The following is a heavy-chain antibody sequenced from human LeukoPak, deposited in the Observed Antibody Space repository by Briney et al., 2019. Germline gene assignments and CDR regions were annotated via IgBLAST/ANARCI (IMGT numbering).Heavy chain of an antibody. CDR3: ARDQGRIAARKTTYYYYYMDV. CDR2: IIPIFGTA. CDR1: GGTFSSYA. J-gene: IGHJ6*03. Sequence: SVKVSCKASGGTFSSYAISWVRQAPGQGLEWMGGIIPIFGTANYAQKFQGRVTITTDESTSTAYMELSSLRSEDTAVYYCARDQGRIAARKTTYYYYYMDVWGKGTTVTVSS. V-gene: IGHV1-69*05. D-gene: IGHD6-6*01.